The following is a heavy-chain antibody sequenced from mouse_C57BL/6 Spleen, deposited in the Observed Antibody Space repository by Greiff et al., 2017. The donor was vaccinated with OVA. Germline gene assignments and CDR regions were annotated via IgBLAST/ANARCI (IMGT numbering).Heavy chain of an antibody. Sequence: QVQLQQSGPGLVQPSQSLSITCTVSGFSLTSYGVHWVSQSPGQGLEWLGVIWSGGSTDYNAAFISSLSISKDKSKSQFFFKMNSLQADDTAIDYCARTLSTVDAMDYWGQGTSVTVSS. CDR1: GFSLTSYG. J-gene: IGHJ4*01. CDR3: ARTLSTVDAMDY. D-gene: IGHD1-1*01. V-gene: IGHV2-2*01. CDR2: IWSGGST.